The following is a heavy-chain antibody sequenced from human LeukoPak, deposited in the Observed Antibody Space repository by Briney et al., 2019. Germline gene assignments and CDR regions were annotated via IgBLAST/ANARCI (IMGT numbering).Heavy chain of an antibody. D-gene: IGHD3-22*01. V-gene: IGHV4-59*08. CDR1: GGSISSCY. Sequence: SETLSLTCTVSGGSISSCYWSWIRQPPGKGLEWIGYIYYSGSTNYNPSLKSRVTISVDTSKNQFSLKLSSVTAADTAVYYCARHQVDYYDSSSFDYWGQGTLVTVSS. J-gene: IGHJ4*02. CDR3: ARHQVDYYDSSSFDY. CDR2: IYYSGST.